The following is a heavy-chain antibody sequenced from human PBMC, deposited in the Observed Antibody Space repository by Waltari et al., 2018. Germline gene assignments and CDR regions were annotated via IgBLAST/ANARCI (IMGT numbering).Heavy chain of an antibody. CDR3: ARRVVVVAATPHFDY. CDR2: IYHSGST. V-gene: IGHV4-38-2*01. J-gene: IGHJ4*02. Sequence: QVQLQESGPGLVKPSETLSLTCAVSGYSISSGYYWGWIRQPPGTGLEWIGSIYHSGSTYYNPSLKSRVTISVDTSKNQFSLKLSSVTAADTAVYYCARRVVVVAATPHFDYWGQGTLVTVSS. D-gene: IGHD2-15*01. CDR1: GYSISSGYY.